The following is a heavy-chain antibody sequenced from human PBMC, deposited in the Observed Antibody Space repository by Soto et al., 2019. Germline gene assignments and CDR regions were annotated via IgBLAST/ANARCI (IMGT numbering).Heavy chain of an antibody. J-gene: IGHJ6*02. CDR3: ARSQGGSSSLDIYYYYYYGMDV. D-gene: IGHD2-15*01. V-gene: IGHV1-69*01. CDR2: IIPIFGTA. Sequence: QVQLVQSGAEVKKPGSSVKVSCKAPGGTFSSYAISWVRQAPGQGLEWMGGIIPIFGTAKYARKLQGRVTITADETTSTGYMELSSLRSEDTAVYYCARSQGGSSSLDIYYYYYYGMDVWGQGTTVTVSS. CDR1: GGTFSSYA.